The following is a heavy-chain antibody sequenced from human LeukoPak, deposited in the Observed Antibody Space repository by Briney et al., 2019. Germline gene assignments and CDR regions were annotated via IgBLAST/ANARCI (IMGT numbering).Heavy chain of an antibody. Sequence: GRSLRLSCAASGFTFSSYAMHWVRQAPGKGLEWVAVISYDGSNKYYADSVKGRFTISRVNSKNSLYLQMNSLRAEDTAVYYCARGIDQPLGFDYWGQGTLVTVSS. CDR1: GFTFSSYA. J-gene: IGHJ4*02. CDR3: ARGIDQPLGFDY. CDR2: ISYDGSNK. D-gene: IGHD2-2*01. V-gene: IGHV3-30-3*01.